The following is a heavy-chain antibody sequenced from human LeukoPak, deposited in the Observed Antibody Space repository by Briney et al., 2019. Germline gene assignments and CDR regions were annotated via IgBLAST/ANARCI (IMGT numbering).Heavy chain of an antibody. Sequence: SETLSLTCTVSGGSISSYYWSWIRQPPGKGLEWIGYIYYTGSPNYNPSLKSRVTISVDTSKNQFSLKLSSVTAADTAVYYCAKDTTTHTVTTHYFDYWGQGSLVTVSS. CDR1: GGSISSYY. V-gene: IGHV4-59*01. D-gene: IGHD4-17*01. J-gene: IGHJ4*02. CDR3: AKDTTTHTVTTHYFDY. CDR2: IYYTGSP.